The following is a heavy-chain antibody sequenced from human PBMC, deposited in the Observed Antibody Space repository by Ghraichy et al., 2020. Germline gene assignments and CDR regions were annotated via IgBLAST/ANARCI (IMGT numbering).Heavy chain of an antibody. V-gene: IGHV3-74*01. CDR1: GFTLSSYW. D-gene: IGHD3-16*01. CDR2: ISPAGNII. J-gene: IGHJ4*02. CDR3: ARGESGLGD. Sequence: LSLTCAASGFTLSSYWMYWVRLVPWKGLEWLSHISPAGNIINYAGSVRGRFTISRDIAKNTLYLQMNSLRAEDTAVYFCARGESGLGDWGQGTLVTVSS.